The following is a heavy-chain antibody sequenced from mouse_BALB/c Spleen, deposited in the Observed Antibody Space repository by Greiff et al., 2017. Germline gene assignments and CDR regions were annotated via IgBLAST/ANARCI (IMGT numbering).Heavy chain of an antibody. CDR3: ARSRGKYAMDY. V-gene: IGHV1-9*01. D-gene: IGHD2-1*01. Sequence: QVQLQQSGAELMKPGASVKISCKATGYTFSSYWIEWVKQRPGHGLEWIGEILPGSGSTNYNEKFKGKATFTADTSSNTAYMQLSSLTSEDSADYYCARSRGKYAMDYWGQGTSVTVSA. CDR1: GYTFSSYW. CDR2: ILPGSGST. J-gene: IGHJ4*01.